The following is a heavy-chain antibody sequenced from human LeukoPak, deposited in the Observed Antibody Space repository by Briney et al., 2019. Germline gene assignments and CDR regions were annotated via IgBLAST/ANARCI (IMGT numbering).Heavy chain of an antibody. Sequence: SETLSLTCAVSGYSISSGYYWGWIRQPPGKGLEWIGSIYHSGSTYYNPSLKSRVTISVDTSKNQFSLKLSSVTAADTAVYYCARPSYKAAARLDYWGQGTLVTVPS. CDR3: ARPSYKAAARLDY. D-gene: IGHD6-13*01. CDR1: GYSISSGYY. V-gene: IGHV4-38-2*01. J-gene: IGHJ4*02. CDR2: IYHSGST.